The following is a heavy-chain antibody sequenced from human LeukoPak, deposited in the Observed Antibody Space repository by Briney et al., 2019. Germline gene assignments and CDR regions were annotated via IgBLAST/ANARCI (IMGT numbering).Heavy chain of an antibody. J-gene: IGHJ4*02. CDR2: INWNGGST. Sequence: PGGSLRLSCAASGFTFDDYGMSWVRQAPGKGLEWVSGINWNGGSTGCADSVKGRFTISRDNAKNSLYLQMNSLRAEDTALYYCARGSYDSWLPYFDYWGQGTLVTVSS. V-gene: IGHV3-20*04. CDR1: GFTFDDYG. CDR3: ARGSYDSWLPYFDY. D-gene: IGHD3-22*01.